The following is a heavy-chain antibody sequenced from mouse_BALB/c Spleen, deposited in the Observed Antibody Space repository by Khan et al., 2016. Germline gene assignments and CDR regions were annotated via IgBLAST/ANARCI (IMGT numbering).Heavy chain of an antibody. CDR1: GFSLTSYG. J-gene: IGHJ4*01. CDR3: AREGVQLRRYYAMDY. D-gene: IGHD3-1*01. V-gene: IGHV2-9*02. CDR2: IWAGGST. Sequence: QVQLKESGPGLVAPSQSLSITCTVSGFSLTSYGVHWVRQPPGKGLEWLGVIWAGGSTNYNSALMSRLSISKDNSKSQVFLKMNSLQTDDTAMYYCAREGVQLRRYYAMDYWGQGTSVTVSS.